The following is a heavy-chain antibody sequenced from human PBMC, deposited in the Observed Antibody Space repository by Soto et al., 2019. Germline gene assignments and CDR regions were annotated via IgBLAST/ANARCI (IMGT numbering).Heavy chain of an antibody. J-gene: IGHJ4*02. CDR3: ARLPGGSYDFWSGYMYYFDY. Sequence: SETLSLTCTVSGGSISSSSYYWGWIRQPPGKGLEWIGSIYYSGSTYYNPSLKSQVTISVDTSKNQFSLKLSSVTAADTAVYYCARLPGGSYDFWSGYMYYFDYWGQGTLVTVSS. CDR1: GGSISSSSYY. V-gene: IGHV4-39*01. D-gene: IGHD3-3*01. CDR2: IYYSGST.